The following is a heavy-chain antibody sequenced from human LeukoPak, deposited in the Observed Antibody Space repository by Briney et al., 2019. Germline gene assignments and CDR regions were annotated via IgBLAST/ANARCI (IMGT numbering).Heavy chain of an antibody. CDR1: GGSFSSSSHY. V-gene: IGHV4-39*01. D-gene: IGHD2-15*01. J-gene: IGHJ1*01. CDR2: IYYSGST. Sequence: SETLSLTCTVSGGSFSSSSHYWDWIRQPPGKGLEWIVSIYYSGSTNYNPSLQSRVTISVDTSKNQFSLRLSSVTAADTAVYYCARRDCSGGSCYFQPWGQGTLVTVSS. CDR3: ARRDCSGGSCYFQP.